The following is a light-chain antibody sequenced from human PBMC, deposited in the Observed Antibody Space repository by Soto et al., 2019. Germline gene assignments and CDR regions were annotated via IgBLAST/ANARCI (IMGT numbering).Light chain of an antibody. J-gene: IGKJ3*01. Sequence: EIVVTQSPGTLSLSPGERATLSCRTSQTISSSYLAWYQQKAGQAPRLLIYGASSRATDIPDRFSGSGSGTAFTLTISRLEPEDFAVYYCQHYGGSPLFTFGPGTKVDIK. CDR3: QHYGGSPLFT. V-gene: IGKV3-20*01. CDR2: GAS. CDR1: QTISSSY.